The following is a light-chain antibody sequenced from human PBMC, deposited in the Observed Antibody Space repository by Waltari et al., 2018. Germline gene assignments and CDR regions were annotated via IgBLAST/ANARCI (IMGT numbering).Light chain of an antibody. CDR2: AAS. V-gene: IGKV3-20*01. Sequence: VLTQSPGTLSLSLGERATLSCRASQSVRARFLAWYQQRPGQAPRLLIHAASTRATGIPDRFRGSGSGTDFSLTINRLEPEDFAVYYCQQYGSSRITFGQGTRLEIK. CDR3: QQYGSSRIT. J-gene: IGKJ5*01. CDR1: QSVRARF.